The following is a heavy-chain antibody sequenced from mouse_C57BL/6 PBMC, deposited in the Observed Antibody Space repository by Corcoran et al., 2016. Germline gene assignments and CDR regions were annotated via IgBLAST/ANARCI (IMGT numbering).Heavy chain of an antibody. V-gene: IGHV1-19*01. CDR1: GYTFTDYY. CDR3: AREDYGMDY. Sequence: EVQLQQSGPVLVKPGASVKMSCKASGYTFTDYYMNWVKQSHGKSLEWIGVINPYNGGTSYNQKFKGKATLTVDKSSSTAYMELNSLTSEDSAVYYCAREDYGMDYWGQGTSVTVSS. J-gene: IGHJ4*01. CDR2: INPYNGGT.